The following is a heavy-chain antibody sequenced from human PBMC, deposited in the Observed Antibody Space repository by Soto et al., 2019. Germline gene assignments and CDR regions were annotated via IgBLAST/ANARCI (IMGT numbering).Heavy chain of an antibody. CDR2: IDYSGNT. CDR1: GDSITNSDYY. Sequence: SETLSLTCTVSGDSITNSDYYWNWIRQSPGKGLEWIASIDYSGNTYYNPSLKSRVVISADTSKNLFSLKLRSVTAADTALYFCARYGPHYYGFDVWGQGTTVTVSS. D-gene: IGHD4-17*01. V-gene: IGHV4-30-4*01. CDR3: ARYGPHYYGFDV. J-gene: IGHJ6*02.